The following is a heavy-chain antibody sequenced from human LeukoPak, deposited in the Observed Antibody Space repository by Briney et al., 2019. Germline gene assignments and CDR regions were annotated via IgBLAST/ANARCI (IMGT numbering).Heavy chain of an antibody. CDR2: INSDGSST. Sequence: GGSLRLSCAASGFTFSSYWMHWVRQAPGKGLVWVSRINSDGSSTSYADSVKGRFTISRDNAKNTLYLQMNSLRAEDTAVYYCARSVVPAAMGFLVNYYMDVWGKGTTVTVSS. V-gene: IGHV3-74*01. D-gene: IGHD2-2*01. CDR1: GFTFSSYW. CDR3: ARSVVPAAMGFLVNYYMDV. J-gene: IGHJ6*03.